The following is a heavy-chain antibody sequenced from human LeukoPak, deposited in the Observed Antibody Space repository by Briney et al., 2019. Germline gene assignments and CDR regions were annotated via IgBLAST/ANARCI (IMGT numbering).Heavy chain of an antibody. J-gene: IGHJ4*02. V-gene: IGHV4-39*07. D-gene: IGHD1-7*01. CDR3: ARMEEEDNWNYVPTYYFDY. CDR1: GGSISSSSYY. CDR2: IYYSGST. Sequence: SETLSLTCTVSGGSISSSSYYWGWIRQPPGKGLEWIGSIYYSGSTYYNPSLKGRVTISVDTSKNQFSLKLSSVTAADTAVYYCARMEEEDNWNYVPTYYFDYWAREPWSPSPQ.